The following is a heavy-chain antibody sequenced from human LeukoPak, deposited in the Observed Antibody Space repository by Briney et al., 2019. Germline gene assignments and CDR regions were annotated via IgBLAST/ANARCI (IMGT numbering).Heavy chain of an antibody. CDR2: ISYDGSNK. J-gene: IGHJ3*02. V-gene: IGHV3-30*18. CDR3: AKNGIQLWPTRDDAFDI. Sequence: PGGSLRLSCAASGFTFSSYGMHWVRQAPGKGLEWVAVISYDGSNKYYADSVKGRFTISRDNSKNTLYLQMNSLRAEDTAVYYCAKNGIQLWPTRDDAFDIWGQGIMVTVSS. CDR1: GFTFSSYG. D-gene: IGHD5-18*01.